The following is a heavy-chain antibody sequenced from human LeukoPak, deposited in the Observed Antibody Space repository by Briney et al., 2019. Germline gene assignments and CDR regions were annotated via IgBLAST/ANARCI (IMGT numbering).Heavy chain of an antibody. CDR1: DDPINSGVYY. CDR3: ARAKKRSGRSRNFYLDV. V-gene: IGHV4-61*09. CDR2: IYTSGTTT. J-gene: IGHJ6*03. D-gene: IGHD1-26*01. Sequence: PSETLSLTCTVSDDPINSGVYYWNWIRQPAGTGLEWIGHIYTSGTTTNSNPSLKSRVAISLDTSKNHFSLKLSSVTAADTAVYYCARAKKRSGRSRNFYLDVWGKGTTVTASS.